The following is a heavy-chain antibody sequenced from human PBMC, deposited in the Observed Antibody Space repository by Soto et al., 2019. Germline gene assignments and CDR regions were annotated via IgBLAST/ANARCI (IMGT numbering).Heavy chain of an antibody. D-gene: IGHD3-22*01. V-gene: IGHV3-7*04. CDR3: ARGDYYDTSGPFSDAFNI. CDR1: GFTFSRYW. Sequence: GGSLRLSCAASGFTFSRYWMSWVRQAPGKGLEWVANIKQDGSEKWYVDSVKGRFTISRDNAKNSLYLQMNSLRAEDTPVYYGARGDYYDTSGPFSDAFNIGGKGKMVTVSS. CDR2: IKQDGSEK. J-gene: IGHJ3*02.